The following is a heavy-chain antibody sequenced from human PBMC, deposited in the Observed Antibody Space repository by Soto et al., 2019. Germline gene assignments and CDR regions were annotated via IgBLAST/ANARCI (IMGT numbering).Heavy chain of an antibody. CDR3: AKDYPIAVAGTPDAFDI. CDR2: INGSGGST. D-gene: IGHD6-19*01. V-gene: IGHV3-23*01. Sequence: QSGGSLRLSCAASGFTFSSYAMSWVRQAPGKGLEWVSAINGSGGSTYYADSVKGRFTISRDNSKNTLYLQMNSLRAEDTAVYYCAKDYPIAVAGTPDAFDIWGQGTMVTVS. J-gene: IGHJ3*02. CDR1: GFTFSSYA.